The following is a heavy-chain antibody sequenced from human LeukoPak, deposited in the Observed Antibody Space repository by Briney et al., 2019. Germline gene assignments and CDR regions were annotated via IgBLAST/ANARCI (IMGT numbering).Heavy chain of an antibody. Sequence: GGSLRLSCAASGFTFSSYSMNWVRQAPGKGLEWVSSISSSSSYIYYADSVKGRFTISRGNAKNSLYLQMNSLRAEDTAVYYCASGRVSRSIAAAGNPIDYWGQGTLVTVSS. V-gene: IGHV3-21*01. J-gene: IGHJ4*02. CDR2: ISSSSSYI. CDR3: ASGRVSRSIAAAGNPIDY. D-gene: IGHD6-13*01. CDR1: GFTFSSYS.